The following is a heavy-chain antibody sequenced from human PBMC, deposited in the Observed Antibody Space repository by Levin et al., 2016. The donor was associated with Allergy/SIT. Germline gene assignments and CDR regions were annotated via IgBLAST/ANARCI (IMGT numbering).Heavy chain of an antibody. Sequence: IRQPPGKGLEWIGYIYYSGSTNYNPSLKSRVTISVDTSKNQFSLKLSSVTAADTAVYYCARERSSGSYIDYWGQGTLVTVSS. CDR2: IYYSGST. CDR3: ARERSSGSYIDY. V-gene: IGHV4-59*01. J-gene: IGHJ4*02. D-gene: IGHD1-26*01.